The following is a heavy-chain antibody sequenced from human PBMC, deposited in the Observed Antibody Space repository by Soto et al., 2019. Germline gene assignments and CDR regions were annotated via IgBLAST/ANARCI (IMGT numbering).Heavy chain of an antibody. CDR1: GYSFTSYW. Sequence: GESLKISCKGSGYSFTSYWIGWVRQMPGKGLEWMGIIYPGDSDTRYSPSFQGQVTISADKSISTAYLQWSSLKASDTAMYYCARLGAAAGTDYYYGMDVWGQGTTVTVSS. CDR3: ARLGAAAGTDYYYGMDV. V-gene: IGHV5-51*01. D-gene: IGHD6-13*01. CDR2: IYPGDSDT. J-gene: IGHJ6*02.